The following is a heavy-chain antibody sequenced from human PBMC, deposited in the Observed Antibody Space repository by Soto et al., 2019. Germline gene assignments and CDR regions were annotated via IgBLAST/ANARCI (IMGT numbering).Heavy chain of an antibody. CDR2: MDNDGRI. CDR3: TIEAGY. J-gene: IGHJ4*02. V-gene: IGHV4-30-4*01. Sequence: QVRMQESGPGLVKPSQTLSLTCTGSGGSVCSGGFYWYWIRQHPGKGLEWSGYMDNDGRIEYNPSLKSRVSISVDTPKNHFTLKLRSVTVADTAVYYCTIEAGYWCQGILVTVYS. D-gene: IGHD6-13*01. CDR1: GGSVCSGGFY.